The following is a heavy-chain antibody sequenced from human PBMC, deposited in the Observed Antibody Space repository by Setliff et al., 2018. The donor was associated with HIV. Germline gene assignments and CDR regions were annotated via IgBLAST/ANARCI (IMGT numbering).Heavy chain of an antibody. D-gene: IGHD6-13*01. V-gene: IGHV4-61*02. CDR3: ASALSSSWDYFDY. Sequence: TLSLTCTVSGGSISSGSYYWSWIRQPAGKGLEWIGRIYTSGSTNYNPSLKSRVTISVDTSKNQFSLKLSSVTAADTAVYYCASALSSSWDYFDYWGQGTLVTVSS. CDR2: IYTSGST. J-gene: IGHJ4*02. CDR1: GGSISSGSYY.